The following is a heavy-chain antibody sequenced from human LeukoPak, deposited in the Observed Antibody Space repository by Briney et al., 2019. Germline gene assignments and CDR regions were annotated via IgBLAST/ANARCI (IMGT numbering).Heavy chain of an antibody. CDR2: IYTSGST. Sequence: SETLSLTCTVSGGSISSYYWSWIRQPAGKGLEWIGRIYTSGSTNYNPSLKSRVTMSVDTSKNQFSLKLSSVTAADTAVYYCETGVGAAGFGELFSYWGQGTLVTVSS. D-gene: IGHD3-10*01. J-gene: IGHJ4*02. V-gene: IGHV4-4*07. CDR3: ETGVGAAGFGELFSY. CDR1: GGSISSYY.